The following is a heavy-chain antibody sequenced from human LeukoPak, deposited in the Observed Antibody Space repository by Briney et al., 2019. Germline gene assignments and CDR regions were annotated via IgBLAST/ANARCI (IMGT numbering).Heavy chain of an antibody. D-gene: IGHD2-2*01. Sequence: ASVKVSCKASGYTFTGYYMHWVRQAPGQGLEWMGRINPNSGGTNYAQKFQGRVTMTRDTSISTAYMELSRLRSGDTAVYYCARGSGYCTSTSCLPPRLDYWGQGTLVTVSS. CDR2: INPNSGGT. V-gene: IGHV1-2*06. CDR3: ARGSGYCTSTSCLPPRLDY. CDR1: GYTFTGYY. J-gene: IGHJ4*02.